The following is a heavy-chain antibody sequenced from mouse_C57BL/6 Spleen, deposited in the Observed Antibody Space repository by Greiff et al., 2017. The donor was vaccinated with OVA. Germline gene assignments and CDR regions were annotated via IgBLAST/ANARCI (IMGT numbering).Heavy chain of an antibody. J-gene: IGHJ4*01. V-gene: IGHV7-3*01. D-gene: IGHD4-1*01. Sequence: EVHLVESGGGLVQPGGSLSLSCAASGFTFTDYYMSWVRQPPGKALEWLGFIRNKANGYTTEYSASVKGRFTISRDNSQSILYLQMNALRAEDSATYYCARPFWDYYAMDYWGQGTSVTVSS. CDR1: GFTFTDYY. CDR3: ARPFWDYYAMDY. CDR2: IRNKANGYTT.